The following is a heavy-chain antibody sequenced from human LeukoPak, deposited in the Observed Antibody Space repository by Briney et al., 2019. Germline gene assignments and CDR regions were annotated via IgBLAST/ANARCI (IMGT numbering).Heavy chain of an antibody. CDR1: GLSFSSHG. CDR2: IWYDGTNE. CDR3: ARARNNYDVSGYSALDY. V-gene: IGHV3-33*01. D-gene: IGHD3-22*01. J-gene: IGHJ4*02. Sequence: PGGSLRLSCAASGLSFSSHGMHWVRQAPGKGLEWVAVIWYDGTNENYSDSLRGRFTISRDNSKNTLYLQTNSLRAEDTAVYYCARARNNYDVSGYSALDYWGQGTLVTVSS.